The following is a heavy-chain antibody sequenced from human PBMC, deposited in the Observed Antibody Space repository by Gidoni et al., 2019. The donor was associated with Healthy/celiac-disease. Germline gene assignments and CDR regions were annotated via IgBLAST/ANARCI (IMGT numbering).Heavy chain of an antibody. CDR1: GSTFSSYE. D-gene: IGHD3-10*01. V-gene: IGHV3-48*03. J-gene: IGHJ4*02. CDR3: ARSLVRGVLSPFDY. CDR2: ISSSGSTI. Sequence: EVQLVESGGGLVQPGGSLRLSCVASGSTFSSYEMNWVRQAPGKGLECVSYISSSGSTIYYADSVKGRFTISRDNAKNSLYLQMNSLRAEDTAVYYCARSLVRGVLSPFDYWGQGTLVTVSS.